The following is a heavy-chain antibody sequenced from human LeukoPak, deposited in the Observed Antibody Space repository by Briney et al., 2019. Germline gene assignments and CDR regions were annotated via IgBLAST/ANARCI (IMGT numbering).Heavy chain of an antibody. J-gene: IGHJ4*02. CDR3: ARVGLAAARRVGFHY. D-gene: IGHD6-6*01. V-gene: IGHV3-30*02. Sequence: PGGSLRLSCAVSGLPFSSYGMHWVRQAPGKGLEWGAFIRYDGSNKYYADSVKGRFTISRDNSKNTLDLQMNILRAEDTAVYYCARVGLAAARRVGFHYWGQGTLVTVSS. CDR2: IRYDGSNK. CDR1: GLPFSSYG.